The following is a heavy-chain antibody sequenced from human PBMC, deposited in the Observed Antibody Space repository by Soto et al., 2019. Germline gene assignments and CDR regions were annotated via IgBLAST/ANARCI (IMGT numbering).Heavy chain of an antibody. D-gene: IGHD6-13*01. CDR2: MYSGGST. CDR3: AKDQGSSWYEIDY. Sequence: PGGSLRLSCAASGFSVRSSHMSWVRQAPGKGLEWVSIMYSGGSTYYADSVKGRFTISRDNSKNTLYLQMNSLRAEDTAVYYCAKDQGSSWYEIDYWGQGTLVTVSS. V-gene: IGHV3-53*01. CDR1: GFSVRSSH. J-gene: IGHJ4*02.